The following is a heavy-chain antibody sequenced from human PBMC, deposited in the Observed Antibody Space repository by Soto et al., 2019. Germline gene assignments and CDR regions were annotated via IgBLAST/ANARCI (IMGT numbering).Heavy chain of an antibody. CDR3: ARVKAAGPYYYYGMDV. Sequence: ASVKVSCKASGYTFTGYYMHWVRQAPGQGLEWMGWINPNSGGTNYAQKFQGWVTMTRDTSISAAYMELSRLRSDDTAVYYCARVKAAGPYYYYGMDVWGQGTTVTVSS. D-gene: IGHD6-13*01. V-gene: IGHV1-2*04. J-gene: IGHJ6*02. CDR2: INPNSGGT. CDR1: GYTFTGYY.